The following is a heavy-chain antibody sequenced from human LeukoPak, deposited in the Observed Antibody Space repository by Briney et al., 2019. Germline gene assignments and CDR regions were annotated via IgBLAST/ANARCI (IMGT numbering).Heavy chain of an antibody. J-gene: IGHJ6*03. CDR3: ARFQSRLYYYYMDV. Sequence: SETLSLTSTASGYSISSGYYRGWIRQPPGKGLEWIGSIYHSGSTYYNPSLKSRVTISVDTSKNQFSLKLSSVTAADTAVYYCARFQSRLYYYYMDVWGKGTTVTVSS. CDR2: IYHSGST. V-gene: IGHV4-38-2*02. CDR1: GYSISSGYY.